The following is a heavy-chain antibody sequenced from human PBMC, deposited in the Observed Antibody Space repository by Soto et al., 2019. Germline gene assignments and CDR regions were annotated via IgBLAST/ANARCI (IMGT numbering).Heavy chain of an antibody. Sequence: EQSGPEVKKPGSSVKVSCKASADTFNNYGFSWVRQAPGQGLECVGGVVPLFGTANYAQKFQGRATISADESASTVYLELTNLQSGDTVIFYCASGVALDRFEFWGLGTLVIVSS. J-gene: IGHJ4*01. D-gene: IGHD2-15*01. CDR1: ADTFNNYG. V-gene: IGHV1-69*01. CDR2: VVPLFGTA. CDR3: ASGVALDRFEF.